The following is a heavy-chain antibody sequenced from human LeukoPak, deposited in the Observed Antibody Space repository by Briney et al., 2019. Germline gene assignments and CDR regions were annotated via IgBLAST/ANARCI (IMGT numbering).Heavy chain of an antibody. CDR2: ISSSSSYI. Sequence: PGGSLRLSCVASGFTFRDYYMSWIRRAPGKGLEWVSYISSSSSYIDYTDSVKGRFTISRDNAKNSLYLQMNSLRAEDTGIYYCARDASLAGDRVEYWGQGTLVTVSS. D-gene: IGHD3-16*01. CDR1: GFTFRDYY. CDR3: ARDASLAGDRVEY. J-gene: IGHJ4*02. V-gene: IGHV3-11*06.